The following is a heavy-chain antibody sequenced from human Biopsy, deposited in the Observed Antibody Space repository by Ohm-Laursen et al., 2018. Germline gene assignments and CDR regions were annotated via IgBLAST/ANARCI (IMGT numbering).Heavy chain of an antibody. Sequence: SVKVSCKAPGGTFSNYGVNWVRQAPGQGLEWLGGNIPILGTGNYAQKFQDRVTVAADTSTSTTPMELRSLRSDDTAVYYCATKLTGYFHHWGQGTLVIVSS. J-gene: IGHJ1*01. CDR3: ATKLTGYFHH. D-gene: IGHD3-9*01. CDR2: NIPILGTG. CDR1: GGTFSNYG. V-gene: IGHV1-69*06.